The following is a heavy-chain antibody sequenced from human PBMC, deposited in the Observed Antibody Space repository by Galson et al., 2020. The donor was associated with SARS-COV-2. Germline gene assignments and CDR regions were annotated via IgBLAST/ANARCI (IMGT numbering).Heavy chain of an antibody. J-gene: IGHJ3*02. Sequence: GGSLRLSCAASGFTFSDYVMHWVRQAPGKGLDYVSSISLTGSEIWYANSVKGRFTISRDNSKNTLYLQMGSLRDEDMGVYYCTRDLQNYGFSFDIWGLGTMVTVSS. CDR2: ISLTGSEI. CDR1: GFTFSDYV. D-gene: IGHD1-7*01. V-gene: IGHV3-64*01. CDR3: TRDLQNYGFSFDI.